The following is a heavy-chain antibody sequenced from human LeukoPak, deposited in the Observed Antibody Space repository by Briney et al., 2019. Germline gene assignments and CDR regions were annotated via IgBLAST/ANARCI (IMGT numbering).Heavy chain of an antibody. D-gene: IGHD3-16*01. CDR3: ARAPHRSLLLNYDYVFDY. J-gene: IGHJ4*02. Sequence: GASVKVSCKASGYTFTSYDINWVRQARGQGLEWMGWMNPNSGNTDYAQKFQGRVTITRDTSITTAYMELSSLRSEDTAIYYCARAPHRSLLLNYDYVFDYWGQGTLVTVSS. CDR2: MNPNSGNT. V-gene: IGHV1-8*03. CDR1: GYTFTSYD.